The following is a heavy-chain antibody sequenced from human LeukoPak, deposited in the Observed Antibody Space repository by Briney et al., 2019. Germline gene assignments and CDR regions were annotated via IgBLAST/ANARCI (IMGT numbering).Heavy chain of an antibody. CDR2: IHYTGST. CDR3: ARSTVALATLWFDP. Sequence: PSETLSLTCNVSGGSISGYYWSWIRQPPGKGLEWVGYIHYTGSTRYRASLTSRVTMSVDTSKNQFALKLTSVTAADAAVYYCARSTVALATLWFDPWGQGTLVTVSS. D-gene: IGHD2/OR15-2a*01. CDR1: GGSISGYY. V-gene: IGHV4-59*08. J-gene: IGHJ5*02.